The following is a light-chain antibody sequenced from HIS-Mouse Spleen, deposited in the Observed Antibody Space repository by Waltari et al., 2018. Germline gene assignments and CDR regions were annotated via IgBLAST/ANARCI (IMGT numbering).Light chain of an antibody. CDR1: QDISNY. CDR2: DAS. J-gene: IGKJ2*01. V-gene: IGKV1-33*01. Sequence: DIQITQSPSSLSASVGDRVTITCQASQDISNYLNWYEQKPGKAPKPRIYDASNLETGVPSRFSGSGSGTDFTFTISSLQPEDIATYYCQQYDNPMYTFGQGTKLEIK. CDR3: QQYDNPMYT.